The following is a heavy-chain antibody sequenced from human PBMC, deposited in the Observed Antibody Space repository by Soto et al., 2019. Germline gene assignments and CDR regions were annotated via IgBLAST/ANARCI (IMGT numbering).Heavy chain of an antibody. J-gene: IGHJ4*02. CDR2: IKQDGSEK. CDR3: ARFRSGSNYFDY. CDR1: GFTFSSYW. V-gene: IGHV3-7*01. D-gene: IGHD6-19*01. Sequence: GGSLRLSCAASGFTFSSYWMSSVRQAPGKGLEWVANIKQDGSEKHYVDSVKGRFTISRDNAKNSLYLQMNSLRAEDTAVYYCARFRSGSNYFDYWGQGTLVTVSS.